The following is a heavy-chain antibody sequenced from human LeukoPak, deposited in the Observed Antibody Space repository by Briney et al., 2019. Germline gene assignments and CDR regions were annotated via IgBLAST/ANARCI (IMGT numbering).Heavy chain of an antibody. CDR3: AKEKDTIYFDL. J-gene: IGHJ3*01. V-gene: IGHV3-43*01. CDR2: FSRNGVTT. CDR1: GFTFRAFT. D-gene: IGHD2-15*01. Sequence: GGSLRLSCGAFGFTFRAFTMHWVRQAPGKGLEWVSLFSRNGVTTYYAESVRGRFTISRDNSKNSVYLQMDSLTTEDTAVYYRAKEKDTIYFDLWGQGTMVTVSA.